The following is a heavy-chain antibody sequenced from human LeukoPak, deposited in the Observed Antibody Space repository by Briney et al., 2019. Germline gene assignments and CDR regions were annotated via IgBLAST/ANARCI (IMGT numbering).Heavy chain of an antibody. CDR1: GGSISSSDYY. V-gene: IGHV4-39*07. CDR3: ARDPGYYYDSSGYYSPYGMDV. J-gene: IGHJ6*02. CDR2: IYYGGST. D-gene: IGHD3-22*01. Sequence: SETLSLTCTVSGGSISSSDYYWGWIRQPPGKGLEWIGSIYYGGSTYYNPSLKSRVTISVDTSKNQFSLKLSSVTAADTAVYYCARDPGYYYDSSGYYSPYGMDVWGQGTTVTVSS.